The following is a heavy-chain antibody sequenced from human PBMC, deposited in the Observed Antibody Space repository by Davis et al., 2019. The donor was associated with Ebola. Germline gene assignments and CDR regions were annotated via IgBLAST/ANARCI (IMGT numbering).Heavy chain of an antibody. J-gene: IGHJ5*02. CDR3: ATRDTSSNCFGFYP. CDR2: IGTSGDP. D-gene: IGHD6-13*01. CDR1: GFTFSTYA. V-gene: IGHV3-23*01. Sequence: GGSLRLSCAASGFTFSTYAMSWVRQAPGKGLEWVSTIGTSGDPYYADSGRGRLTISRDNFKNTVYLQMDSLRADDTAVYYCATRDTSSNCFGFYPWGQGTLVTVSS.